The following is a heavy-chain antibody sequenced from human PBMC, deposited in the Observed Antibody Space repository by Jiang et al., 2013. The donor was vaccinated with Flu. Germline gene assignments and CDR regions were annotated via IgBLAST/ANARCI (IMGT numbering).Heavy chain of an antibody. CDR3: ARVITIFGVVTDYYSGMDV. CDR1: GFSLSTSGMC. J-gene: IGHJ6*04. D-gene: IGHD3-3*01. Sequence: KPTQTLTLTCTFSGFSLSTSGMCVSWIRQPSGKALEWLARIDWDDDKYYSTSLKTRLTISKDTSKNQVVLTMTNMDPVDTATYYCARVITIFGVVTDYYSGMDVWGKGTTVTVPS. V-gene: IGHV2-70*11. CDR2: IDWDDDK.